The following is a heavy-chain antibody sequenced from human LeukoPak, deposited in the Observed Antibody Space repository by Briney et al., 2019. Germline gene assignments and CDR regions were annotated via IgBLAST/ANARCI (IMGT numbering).Heavy chain of an antibody. Sequence: GGPLRLSCAASGFTFSSYDMHWVRQATGKGLEWVSAIGTAGDTYYPGSVKGRFTISRENAKNSLYLRMNSLRAGDTAVYYCARDQGGWYGYWGQGTLVTVSS. V-gene: IGHV3-13*01. CDR2: IGTAGDT. D-gene: IGHD6-19*01. J-gene: IGHJ4*02. CDR3: ARDQGGWYGY. CDR1: GFTFSSYD.